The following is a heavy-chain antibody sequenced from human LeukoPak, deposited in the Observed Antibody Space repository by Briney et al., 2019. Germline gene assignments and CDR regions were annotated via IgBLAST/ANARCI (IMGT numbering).Heavy chain of an antibody. CDR3: ARWGDYDILTGHRNYFDY. CDR2: ISYDGNNK. Sequence: PGGSLRLSCAASGFTFSTYAMHWVRQAPGKGLEWVAVISYDGNNKYYADSVKGRFTISRDNSKNTLFLQMNSLRAEDTAVYYCARWGDYDILTGHRNYFDYWGQGTLVTVSS. V-gene: IGHV3-30-3*01. D-gene: IGHD3-9*01. J-gene: IGHJ4*02. CDR1: GFTFSTYA.